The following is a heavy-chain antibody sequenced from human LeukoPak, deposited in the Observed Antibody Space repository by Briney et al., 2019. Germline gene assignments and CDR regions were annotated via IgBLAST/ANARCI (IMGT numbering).Heavy chain of an antibody. J-gene: IGHJ4*02. D-gene: IGHD3-22*01. CDR2: IYYSGST. Sequence: SETLSLTCTVSGGPISSYYSSWIRHPPRGALEWIGYIYYSGSTNYNPSRKIRVTISVDTSKNQFSLKLSSVAAADTAVYYWARGGWSDSSGYYYNGLDYWGQGTLVTVSS. CDR1: GGPISSYY. CDR3: ARGGWSDSSGYYYNGLDY. V-gene: IGHV4-59*01.